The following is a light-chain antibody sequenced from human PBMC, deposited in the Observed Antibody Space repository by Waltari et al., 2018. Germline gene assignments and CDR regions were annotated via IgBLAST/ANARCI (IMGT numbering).Light chain of an antibody. V-gene: IGLV2-11*01. CDR1: NSDVGGFNF. CDR3: CSYAGTYTFV. Sequence: QSALTQPRSVSGSPGPSVTISCTDSNSDVGGFNFFSWYQHHPGKAPKLMIYDMNVRPSGVPDRFSGSKSGNTASLTISGLQPEDEADYYCCSYAGTYTFVFGGGTKLTVL. CDR2: DMN. J-gene: IGLJ2*01.